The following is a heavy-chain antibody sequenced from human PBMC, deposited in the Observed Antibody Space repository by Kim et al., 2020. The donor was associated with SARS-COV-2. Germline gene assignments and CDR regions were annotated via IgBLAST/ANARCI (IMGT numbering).Heavy chain of an antibody. D-gene: IGHD6-13*01. CDR2: INPILGIV. J-gene: IGHJ4*02. CDR3: ARGGGDRSSIWPDYFDD. Sequence: SVKVSCKAPGGTFSTYTITWLRQAPGQGLEWMGRINPILGIVNYAQKFQGRVTITADKSTSTAYMELSSLRSEDTAVYYCARGGGDRSSIWPDYFDDWGQGTLVTVSS. V-gene: IGHV1-69*02. CDR1: GGTFSTYT.